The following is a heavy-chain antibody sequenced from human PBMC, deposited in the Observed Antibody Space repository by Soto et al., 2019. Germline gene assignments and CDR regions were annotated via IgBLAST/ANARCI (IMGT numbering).Heavy chain of an antibody. V-gene: IGHV1-18*01. Sequence: SVKVYCKGAGYTFTRSGISWVRQANGQGLEWMGWISTYNGDTNYAQTFQGRVTMTTDTSTSTAYMELRSLRSDDTAVYYCARKDADAYYYYGMDVWGQGTPVTVSS. CDR2: ISTYNGDT. CDR3: ARKDADAYYYYGMDV. J-gene: IGHJ6*02. CDR1: GYTFTRSG.